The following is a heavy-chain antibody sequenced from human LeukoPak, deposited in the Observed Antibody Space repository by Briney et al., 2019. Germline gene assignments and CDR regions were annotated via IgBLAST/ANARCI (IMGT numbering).Heavy chain of an antibody. Sequence: GSLRLSCAASGFTFSSYWMSWVRQAPGKGLEWVSSFSSCSYSYINYADSVKGRFTISRDNAQNSLYLQMNSLRAEDTAVYYCAKDAAGGATRKGFDYWGQGTLVTVSS. CDR1: GFTFSSYW. J-gene: IGHJ4*02. D-gene: IGHD5-12*01. V-gene: IGHV3-21*01. CDR3: AKDAAGGATRKGFDY. CDR2: FSSCSYSYI.